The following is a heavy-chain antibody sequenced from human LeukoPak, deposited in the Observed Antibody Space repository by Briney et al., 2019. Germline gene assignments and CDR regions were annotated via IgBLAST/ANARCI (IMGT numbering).Heavy chain of an antibody. Sequence: GASVKVSCKASGGTFSSYAISWVRQAPGQGLEWMGGIIPIFGTANYAQKFQGRVTTTADESTSTAYMELSSLRSEDTAVYYCARGVRGVIITGWGQGTLVTVSS. V-gene: IGHV1-69*01. CDR2: IIPIFGTA. CDR1: GGTFSSYA. J-gene: IGHJ4*02. D-gene: IGHD3-10*01. CDR3: ARGVRGVIITG.